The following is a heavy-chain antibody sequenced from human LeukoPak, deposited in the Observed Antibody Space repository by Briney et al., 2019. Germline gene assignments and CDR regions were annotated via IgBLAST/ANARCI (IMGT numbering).Heavy chain of an antibody. V-gene: IGHV5-51*01. D-gene: IGHD6-6*01. CDR1: GYSFINYW. CDR3: ARHGSRSSPGDY. CDR2: IYPGDSDT. J-gene: IGHJ4*01. Sequence: GESLKISCKGSGYSFINYWIGWVRQTPGKGLDWMGVIYPGDSDTRYSPSFQGQVTISADNSITTAYLQWSSLKASDTAIYYCARHGSRSSPGDYWGHGTLVTVSS.